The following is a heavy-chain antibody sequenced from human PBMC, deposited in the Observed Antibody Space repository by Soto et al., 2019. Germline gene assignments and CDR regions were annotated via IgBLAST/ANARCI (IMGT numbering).Heavy chain of an antibody. CDR1: GFTFSTYT. V-gene: IGHV3-53*01. J-gene: IGHJ4*02. CDR2: IFSGGST. CDR3: ARVLALRYFDWLPSKKGYYFDY. Sequence: GGSLRLSCAASGFTFSTYTMNWVRQAPEKGLEWVSVIFSGGSTYYADSVKGRFTISRDNSKNTLYLQMNSLRAEDTAVYYCARVLALRYFDWLPSKKGYYFDYWGQGTLVTVSS. D-gene: IGHD3-9*01.